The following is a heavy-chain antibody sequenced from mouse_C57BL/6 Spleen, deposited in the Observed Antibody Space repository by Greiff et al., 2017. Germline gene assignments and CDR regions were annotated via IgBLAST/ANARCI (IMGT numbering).Heavy chain of an antibody. J-gene: IGHJ2*01. CDR1: GYTFTSYW. Sequence: QVHVKQPGAELVKPGASVKLSCKASGYTFTSYWMHWVKQRPGQGLEWIGMIHPNSGSTNYNEKFKSKATLTVDKSSSTAYMQLSSLTSEDSAVYYCARKELRDYFDYWGQGTTLTVSS. CDR3: ARKELRDYFDY. V-gene: IGHV1-64*01. CDR2: IHPNSGST.